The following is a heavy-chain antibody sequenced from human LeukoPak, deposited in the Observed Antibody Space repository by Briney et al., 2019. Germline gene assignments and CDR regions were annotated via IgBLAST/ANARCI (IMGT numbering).Heavy chain of an antibody. CDR3: ATSAGLRYFDWVFDY. Sequence: ASVKVYCKASGYTFTSYVMHWVGQAPGQRLEWMGWINAGNGNTKYSQKFQGRVTITRDTSASTAYMELSSLRSEDTAVYYCATSAGLRYFDWVFDYWGQGTLVTVSS. J-gene: IGHJ4*02. V-gene: IGHV1-3*01. D-gene: IGHD3-9*01. CDR2: INAGNGNT. CDR1: GYTFTSYV.